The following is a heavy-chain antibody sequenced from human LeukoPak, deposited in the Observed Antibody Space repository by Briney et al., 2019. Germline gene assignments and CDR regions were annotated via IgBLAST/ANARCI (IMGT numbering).Heavy chain of an antibody. CDR3: ARDLVGATDAFDI. CDR2: INHSGGT. J-gene: IGHJ3*02. V-gene: IGHV4-61*08. CDR1: GGSISSGDYY. Sequence: SETLFLTCTVSGGSISSGDYYWSWIRQPPGKGLEWIGEINHSGGTNYNPSLKSRVTISVDTSKNQFSPKLSSVTAADTAVYYCARDLVGATDAFDIWGQGTMVTVSS. D-gene: IGHD1-26*01.